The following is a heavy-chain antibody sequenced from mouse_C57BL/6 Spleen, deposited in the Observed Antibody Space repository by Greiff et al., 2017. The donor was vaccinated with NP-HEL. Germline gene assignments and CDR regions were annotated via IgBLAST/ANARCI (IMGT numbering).Heavy chain of an antibody. CDR2: IDPSDSYT. Sequence: VQLQQPGAELVMPGASVKLSCKASGYTFTSYWMHWVKQRPGQGLEWIGEIDPSDSYTNYNQKFKGKSTLTVDKSSSTAYMQLSSLTSEDSAVYYCARVNPGWFAYWGQGTLVTVSA. V-gene: IGHV1-69*01. CDR3: ARVNPGWFAY. J-gene: IGHJ3*01. CDR1: GYTFTSYW.